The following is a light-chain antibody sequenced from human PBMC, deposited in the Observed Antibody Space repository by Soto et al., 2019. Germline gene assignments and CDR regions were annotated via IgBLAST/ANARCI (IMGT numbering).Light chain of an antibody. CDR2: EVS. CDR3: CSFKSITTYV. CDR1: SSDVGAYNY. J-gene: IGLJ1*01. V-gene: IGLV2-14*01. Sequence: QSALTQPVSVSGSLGQSITISCTGTSSDVGAYNYVSWYQQQPGKAPKLMISEVSNRPSGVSNRFSGSKSGKTASLIISGPQAEDEADYYCCSFKSITTYVFGTGTKVTLL.